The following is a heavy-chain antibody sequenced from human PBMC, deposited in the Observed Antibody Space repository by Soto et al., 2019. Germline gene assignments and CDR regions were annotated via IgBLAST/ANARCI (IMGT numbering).Heavy chain of an antibody. CDR1: GRSVSNSNYY. Sequence: LSLTCTVSGRSVSNSNYYWGWIRQSPGKGLEWIGSVYYRGRSYSKSSVKSRVTMSVDTSNNQFSLNLNSVTASDTAVYFCVGQRSSVLTQAYFDYWGPGALVTVSS. D-gene: IGHD2-8*01. V-gene: IGHV4-39*01. CDR2: VYYRGRS. CDR3: VGQRSSVLTQAYFDY. J-gene: IGHJ4*02.